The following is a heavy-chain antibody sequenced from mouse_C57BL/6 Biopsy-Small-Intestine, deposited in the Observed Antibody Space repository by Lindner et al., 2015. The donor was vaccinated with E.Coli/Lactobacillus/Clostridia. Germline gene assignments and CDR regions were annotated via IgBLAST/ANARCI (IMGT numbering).Heavy chain of an antibody. CDR3: ARDPHSSGYYYVENFDV. V-gene: IGHV1-81*01. Sequence: SVKVSCKTAGYTFTSYDINWVRQATGQGLEWMGWMNPNSGNTGYAQKFQGRVTMTRNTSTSTAYMEVSSLRSEDTAVYYCARDPHSSGYYYVENFDVWGQGTMVSVSS. CDR2: MNPNSGNT. J-gene: IGHJ1*01. CDR1: GYTFTSYD. D-gene: IGHD2-3*01.